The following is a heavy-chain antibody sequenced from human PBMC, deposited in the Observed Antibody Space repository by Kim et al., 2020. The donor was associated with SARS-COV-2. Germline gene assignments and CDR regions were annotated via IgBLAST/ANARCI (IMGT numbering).Heavy chain of an antibody. CDR1: GFTFSSYS. J-gene: IGHJ6*02. V-gene: IGHV3-48*04. D-gene: IGHD6-13*01. CDR3: ARDLDKGSWYGTSYYYYGMDV. Sequence: GGSLRLSCAASGFTFSSYSMNWVRQAPGKGLEWVSYISSSSSTIYYADSVKGRFTISRDNAKNSLYLQMNSLRAEDTAVYYCARDLDKGSWYGTSYYYYGMDVWGQGTTVTVSS. CDR2: ISSSSSTI.